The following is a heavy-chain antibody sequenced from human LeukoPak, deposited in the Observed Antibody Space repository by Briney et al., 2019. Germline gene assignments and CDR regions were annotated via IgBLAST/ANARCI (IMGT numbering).Heavy chain of an antibody. J-gene: IGHJ4*02. Sequence: GGSLRLSCAASGFIFSDTYINWVRQIPGTGLEGVGLIKNKADRGEIEYAAGVKDRFTISRDDSKNTVYLQMSSLKTEDTAVYYCTTESSGSLPYWGQGTLVTVSS. V-gene: IGHV3-15*07. CDR1: GFIFSDTY. CDR2: IKNKADRGEI. D-gene: IGHD1-26*01. CDR3: TTESSGSLPY.